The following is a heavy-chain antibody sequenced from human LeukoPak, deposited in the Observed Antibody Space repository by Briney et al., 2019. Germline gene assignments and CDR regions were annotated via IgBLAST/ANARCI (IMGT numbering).Heavy chain of an antibody. CDR1: GFTVSSNY. V-gene: IGHV3-53*01. Sequence: GGSLTLSCAASGFTVSSNYMNWVRQAPGKGLEWVSVIYSGGSTNYADSVKGRFTISRDNSKNTLYLQMNSLRAEDTAVYYCASHSSWFRYGLDVWGQGTTVTVSS. CDR2: IYSGGST. D-gene: IGHD6-13*01. CDR3: ASHSSWFRYGLDV. J-gene: IGHJ6*02.